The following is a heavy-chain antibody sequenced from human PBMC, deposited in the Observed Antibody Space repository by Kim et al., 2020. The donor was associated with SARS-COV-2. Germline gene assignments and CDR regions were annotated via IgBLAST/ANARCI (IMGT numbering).Heavy chain of an antibody. CDR3: ARCDVSWYSCGMDV. V-gene: IGHV3-74*01. J-gene: IGHJ6*02. Sequence: YADSVNGRFTISRDHAKNTLYLQMDSLRAEDTAMYYCARCDVSWYSCGMDVWGQGTTVTVS.